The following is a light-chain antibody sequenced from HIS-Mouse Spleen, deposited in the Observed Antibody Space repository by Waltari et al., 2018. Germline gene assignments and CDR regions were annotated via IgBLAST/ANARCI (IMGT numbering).Light chain of an antibody. J-gene: IGLJ1*01. V-gene: IGLV2-8*01. CDR1: SSDVGGYNY. CDR2: EVS. CDR3: SSYAGSNNLGV. Sequence: QSALTQPPSASGSPGQSVTISCTGTSSDVGGYNYVSWYQQHPGKAPKPMIYEVSKRPSGVPYRFSGSKSGNTASLTVSGLQAEDEADYYCSSYAGSNNLGVFGTGTKVTVL.